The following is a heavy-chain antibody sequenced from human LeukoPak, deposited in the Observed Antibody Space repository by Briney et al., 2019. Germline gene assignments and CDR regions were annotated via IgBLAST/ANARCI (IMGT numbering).Heavy chain of an antibody. D-gene: IGHD3-3*01. CDR2: ISYDGSNK. CDR1: GFTFSSYG. Sequence: GGSLRLSCAASGFTFSSYGMHWVRQAPGKGLEGGAVISYDGSNKYYADSVKGRFTISRDNSKNTLYLQMNSLRAEDTAVYYCAKGPFWSGPPDLYYFDYWGQGTLVTVSS. CDR3: AKGPFWSGPPDLYYFDY. J-gene: IGHJ4*02. V-gene: IGHV3-30*18.